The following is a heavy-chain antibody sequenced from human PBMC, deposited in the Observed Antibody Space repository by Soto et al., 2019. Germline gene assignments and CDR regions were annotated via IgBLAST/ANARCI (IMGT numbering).Heavy chain of an antibody. D-gene: IGHD2-2*01. CDR1: GFSFSSHW. Sequence: EVQLVESGGGLVQPGGSLRLSCAASGFSFSSHWMHWVRQAPGKGLVWVSRINSDGSSVAYADSVKGRFTISRDNSKNPLFLQMTSLRAEDTAVYYCARGGSVYASGQFDSWGQGTLVTVSS. CDR2: INSDGSSV. V-gene: IGHV3-74*01. J-gene: IGHJ4*02. CDR3: ARGGSVYASGQFDS.